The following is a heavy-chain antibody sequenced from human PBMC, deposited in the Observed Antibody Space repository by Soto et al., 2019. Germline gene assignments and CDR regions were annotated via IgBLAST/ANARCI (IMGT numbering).Heavy chain of an antibody. J-gene: IGHJ5*02. CDR3: AQTGIAALESWFDP. Sequence: PGESLKISCKGSGYSFTSYWISWVRQMPGKGLEWMGRIDPSDSYTNYSPSFQGHVTISADKSINTAYLQWSSLKASDTAMYYCAQTGIAALESWFDPWGQGTLVTVSS. CDR2: IDPSDSYT. D-gene: IGHD6-13*01. V-gene: IGHV5-10-1*01. CDR1: GYSFTSYW.